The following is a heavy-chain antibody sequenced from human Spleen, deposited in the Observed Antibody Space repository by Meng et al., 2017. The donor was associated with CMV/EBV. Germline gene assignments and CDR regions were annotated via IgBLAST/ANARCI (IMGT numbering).Heavy chain of an antibody. D-gene: IGHD5-18*01. V-gene: IGHV1-46*01. CDR3: ARGGGDGYSDWFDP. CDR2: INPSGGST. Sequence: ASVKVSCKASGYTFTNYDIHWVRRAPGQGLEWMGIINPSGGSTSYVQKFQGRVSMTSDTSTTTVYMELSSLRSEDTAVYYCARGGGDGYSDWFDPWGQGTLVTVSS. J-gene: IGHJ5*02. CDR1: GYTFTNYD.